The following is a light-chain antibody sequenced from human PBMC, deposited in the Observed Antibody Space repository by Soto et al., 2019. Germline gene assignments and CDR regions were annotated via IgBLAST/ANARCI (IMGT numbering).Light chain of an antibody. Sequence: QSALTQPPSASGSPGQSVTISCTGTSSDVGGYNYVSWYQEHPGKAPKLMIYEVIRRPSGVPDRFSGSKSGNTAYLTVSGLQAEDEADYYCSSYAGDKKVIFGGGTQLTVL. J-gene: IGLJ2*01. CDR3: SSYAGDKKVI. CDR2: EVI. CDR1: SSDVGGYNY. V-gene: IGLV2-8*01.